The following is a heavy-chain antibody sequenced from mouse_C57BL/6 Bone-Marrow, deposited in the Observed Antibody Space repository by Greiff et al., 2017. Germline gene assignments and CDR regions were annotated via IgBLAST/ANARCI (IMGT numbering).Heavy chain of an antibody. J-gene: IGHJ4*01. D-gene: IGHD1-1*01. CDR2: IWWDDDK. CDR3: AREYGTTVVHYYAMDY. Sequence: QVTLKVCGPGILQPSQTLSLTCSFSGFSLSTFGMGVGWIRQPSGKGLEWLAHIWWDDDKYYNPALKSRLTISKATSKNQVFLKIANVDTADTATYYCAREYGTTVVHYYAMDYWGQGTSVTVSS. V-gene: IGHV8-8*01. CDR1: GFSLSTFGMG.